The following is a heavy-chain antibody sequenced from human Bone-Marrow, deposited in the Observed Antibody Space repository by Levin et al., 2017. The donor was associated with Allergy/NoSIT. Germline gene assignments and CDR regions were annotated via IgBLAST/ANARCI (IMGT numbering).Heavy chain of an antibody. J-gene: IGHJ4*02. CDR3: TREREKEWELFDY. CDR1: GFTFGDYA. D-gene: IGHD1-26*01. Sequence: GGSLRLSCTASGFTFGDYAMSWFRQAPGKGLEWVGFIRSKAYGGTTEYAASVKGRFTISRDDSKSIAYLQMNSLKTEDTAVYYCTREREKEWELFDYWGQGTLVTVSS. CDR2: IRSKAYGGTT. V-gene: IGHV3-49*03.